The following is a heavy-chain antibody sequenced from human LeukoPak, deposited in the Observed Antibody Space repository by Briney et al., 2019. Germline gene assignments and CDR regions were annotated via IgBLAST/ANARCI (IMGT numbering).Heavy chain of an antibody. D-gene: IGHD3-22*01. CDR2: IYYSGST. CDR3: ARGVVISSGYYLGVSYYFDY. J-gene: IGHJ4*02. V-gene: IGHV4-39*01. CDR1: GGSISSSSYY. Sequence: SETLSLTCTVSGGSISSSSYYWGWIRQPPGKGLEWIGSIYYSGSTYYNPSLKSRVTISVDTSKNQFSLKLSSVTAADTAVYYCARGVVISSGYYLGVSYYFDYWGQGTLVTVSS.